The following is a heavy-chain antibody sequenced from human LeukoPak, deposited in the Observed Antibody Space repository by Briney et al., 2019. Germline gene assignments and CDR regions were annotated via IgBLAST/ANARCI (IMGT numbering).Heavy chain of an antibody. CDR3: AVRTSPPDVLRGYRDYYGMDV. CDR1: GYTITSYY. D-gene: IGHD3-3*01. Sequence: GASVKVSCKAPGYTITSYYMSWVRQTPGQGLEWMGIINPSGGSTNNAPKYKGRVSMNRDTATRIVYSELISLRSEDTAVYYCAVRTSPPDVLRGYRDYYGMDVWGQGTTLIVSS. V-gene: IGHV1-46*01. CDR2: INPSGGST. J-gene: IGHJ6*02.